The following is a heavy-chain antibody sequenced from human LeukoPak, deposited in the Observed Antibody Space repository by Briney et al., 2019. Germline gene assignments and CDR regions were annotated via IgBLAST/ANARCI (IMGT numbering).Heavy chain of an antibody. CDR1: GFTFSSYS. CDR2: ISSSTSYI. V-gene: IGHV3-21*01. Sequence: GGSLRLSCAASGFTFSSYSMNSIRQPPGKGLECVSSISSSTSYIYYADSVKGRFTISKDNAKNSLYLQMNSLRAEDTAVYYCARAGGSTVSHSDYWGQGTLVTVSS. D-gene: IGHD4-17*01. CDR3: ARAGGSTVSHSDY. J-gene: IGHJ4*02.